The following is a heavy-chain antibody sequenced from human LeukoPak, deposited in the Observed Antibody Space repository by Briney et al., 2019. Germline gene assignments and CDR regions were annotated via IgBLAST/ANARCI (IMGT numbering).Heavy chain of an antibody. Sequence: PGGSLRLSCAASGFTFSSYWMSWVRQAPGKGLEWVANIKQDGSEKYYVDSVKGRFTISRDSAKNSLYLQMNSLRAEDTAVYYCARRITMVRGVTPFDYWGQGTLVTVSS. J-gene: IGHJ4*02. D-gene: IGHD3-10*01. V-gene: IGHV3-7*01. CDR1: GFTFSSYW. CDR2: IKQDGSEK. CDR3: ARRITMVRGVTPFDY.